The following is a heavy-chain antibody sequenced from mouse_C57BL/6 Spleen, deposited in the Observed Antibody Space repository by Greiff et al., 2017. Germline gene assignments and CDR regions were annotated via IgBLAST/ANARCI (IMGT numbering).Heavy chain of an antibody. CDR3: ARDSLYYSGSSPFAY. D-gene: IGHD1-1*01. V-gene: IGHV5-4*01. CDR1: GFTFSSYA. CDR2: ISDGGSYT. Sequence: EVQVVESGGGLVKPGGSLKLSCAASGFTFSSYAMSWVRQTPEKRLEWVATISDGGSYTYYPDNVKGRFAISRDNANNNLYLQMSHLKSEDTAMYYCARDSLYYSGSSPFAYWGQGTLVTVSA. J-gene: IGHJ3*01.